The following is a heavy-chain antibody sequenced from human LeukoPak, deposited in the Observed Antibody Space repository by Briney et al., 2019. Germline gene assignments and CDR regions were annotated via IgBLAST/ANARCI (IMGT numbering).Heavy chain of an antibody. CDR3: ARGAYYDILTGYSVYYYYYMDV. CDR2: INPNSGGT. Sequence: ASVKVSCKAPGYTFTGYYMHWVRQAPGQGLEWMGWINPNSGGTNYAQKLQGRVTMTTDTSTSTAYMELRSLRSDDTAVYYCARGAYYDILTGYSVYYYYYMDVWGKGTTVTVSS. D-gene: IGHD3-9*01. J-gene: IGHJ6*03. V-gene: IGHV1-2*02. CDR1: GYTFTGYY.